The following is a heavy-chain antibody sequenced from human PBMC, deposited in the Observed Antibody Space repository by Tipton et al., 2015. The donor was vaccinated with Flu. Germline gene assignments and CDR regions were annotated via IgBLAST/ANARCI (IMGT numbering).Heavy chain of an antibody. V-gene: IGHV4-38-2*01. D-gene: IGHD6-6*01. Sequence: TLSLTCSVSGHSIGSPYFWGWIRQPPGKGLEWIGNVHQTGSPYYNPSLRSRVTIGVDRAKNQFSLRLTSVTAADTAVYYCARREYSNYVSEPKSWFDPWGQGTLVTVSS. J-gene: IGHJ5*02. CDR3: ARREYSNYVSEPKSWFDP. CDR2: VHQTGSP. CDR1: GHSIGSPYF.